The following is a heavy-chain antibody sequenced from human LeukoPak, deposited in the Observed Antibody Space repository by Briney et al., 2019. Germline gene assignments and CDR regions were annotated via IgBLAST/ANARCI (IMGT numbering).Heavy chain of an antibody. J-gene: IGHJ5*02. CDR3: ARGRCRKHWNYARLNWFDP. V-gene: IGHV4-4*02. CDR1: GGSISSSNW. D-gene: IGHD1-7*01. Sequence: SETLSLTCAVSGGSISSSNWWSWVRQPPGKGLEWIGEIYHSGSTNYNPSLKSRVTISVDTSKNQFSLKLSSVTAADTAVYYCARGRCRKHWNYARLNWFDPWGQGTLVTVSS. CDR2: IYHSGST.